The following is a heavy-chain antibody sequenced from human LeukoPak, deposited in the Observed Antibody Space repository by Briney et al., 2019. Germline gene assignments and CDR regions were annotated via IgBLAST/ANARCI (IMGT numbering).Heavy chain of an antibody. J-gene: IGHJ5*02. V-gene: IGHV1-46*01. Sequence: ASVKVSCKASGYTFTSYYMHWVRQAPGQGLEWMGIINPSGGSTSYAQKFQGRVTMTRDTSTSTVYMELSSLRSEDTAVYYCARDLSSHLSYSSSLENWFDPWGQGTLVTVSS. CDR3: ARDLSSHLSYSSSLENWFDP. D-gene: IGHD6-13*01. CDR2: INPSGGST. CDR1: GYTFTSYY.